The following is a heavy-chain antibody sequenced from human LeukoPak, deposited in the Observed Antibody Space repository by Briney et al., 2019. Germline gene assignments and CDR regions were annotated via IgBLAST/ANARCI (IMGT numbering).Heavy chain of an antibody. CDR2: ISSRSSSI. Sequence: GGSLRLSCAASGFTFSSYGMYWVRQAPRKGLEWVSSISSRSSSIYYADSVKGRLTISRDNAKNSLYLQMNSLRAEDTAVYYCGGNYYYYAMDVWGQGTTVTVSS. V-gene: IGHV3-21*01. CDR3: GGNYYYYAMDV. D-gene: IGHD6-13*01. CDR1: GFTFSSYG. J-gene: IGHJ6*02.